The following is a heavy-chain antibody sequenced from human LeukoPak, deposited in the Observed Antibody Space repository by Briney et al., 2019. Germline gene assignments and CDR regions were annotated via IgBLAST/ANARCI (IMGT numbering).Heavy chain of an antibody. D-gene: IGHD2-2*01. V-gene: IGHV3-9*01. CDR3: ARGYCSSTSCYGDYYYMDV. CDR2: ISWNSGNI. CDR1: GFTFDDYA. Sequence: GGSLRLSCAASGFTFDDYAMHWVRQAPGKGLEWVSGISWNSGNIGYADSLKGRFTISRDNSKNTLYLQMNSLRAEDTAVYYCARGYCSSTSCYGDYYYMDVWGKGTTVTVSS. J-gene: IGHJ6*03.